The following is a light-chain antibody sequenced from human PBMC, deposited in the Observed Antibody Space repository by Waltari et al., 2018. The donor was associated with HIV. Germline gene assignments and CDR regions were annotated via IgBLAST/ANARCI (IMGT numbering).Light chain of an antibody. CDR1: QSVTTN. CDR2: GAS. J-gene: IGKJ2*01. V-gene: IGKV3-15*01. Sequence: EIVMTQSPATLSVSPGESAILSCRASQSVTTNLAWYQQKPGQAPRLLIYGASTRATGIPARFSGSGCGTGFTLTISSLQSEDFASYYCQQYNNWPPEDTFGQGTKLEIK. CDR3: QQYNNWPPEDT.